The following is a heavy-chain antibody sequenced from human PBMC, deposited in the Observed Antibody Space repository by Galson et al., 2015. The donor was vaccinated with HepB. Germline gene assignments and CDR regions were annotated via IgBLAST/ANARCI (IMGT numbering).Heavy chain of an antibody. CDR2: ISYDGSNK. D-gene: IGHD2-21*02. CDR3: ARACGGDCGSVSSTQMAFDP. CDR1: GFTFSSYA. V-gene: IGHV3-30*04. J-gene: IGHJ5*02. Sequence: SLRLSCAASGFTFSSYAMHWVRQAPGKGLEWVAVISYDGSNKYYADSVKGRFTISRDNSKNTLYLQMNSLRAEDTAVYYCARACGGDCGSVSSTQMAFDPWGQGTLVTVSS.